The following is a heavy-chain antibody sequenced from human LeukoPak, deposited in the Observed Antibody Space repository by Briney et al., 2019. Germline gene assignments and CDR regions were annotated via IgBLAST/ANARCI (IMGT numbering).Heavy chain of an antibody. CDR2: IYPGDSGP. D-gene: IGHD1-26*01. CDR1: GYRFTSYC. Sequence: GGSLEISCKVSGYRFTSYCIGWVRQMPGKGLEGMGIIYPGDSGPTYSPSFQGQVTISVDRSISTAYLQWSSLQASDTAMYYCGMSGDRVPLQDDVFDVWGQGTMVTVST. CDR3: GMSGDRVPLQDDVFDV. J-gene: IGHJ3*01. V-gene: IGHV5-51*01.